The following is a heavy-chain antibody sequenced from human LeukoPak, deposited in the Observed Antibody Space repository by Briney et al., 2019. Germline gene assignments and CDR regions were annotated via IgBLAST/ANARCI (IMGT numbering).Heavy chain of an antibody. Sequence: ASVKVSCKASGYTFTSYDINWVRQATGQGLEWMGWMNPNSGNTGYAQKFQGRVTMTRDTSTSTVYMELSSLRSEDTAVYHCAREREQDYYDSSGYSAWGQGTLVTVSS. V-gene: IGHV1-8*01. J-gene: IGHJ5*02. CDR2: MNPNSGNT. D-gene: IGHD3-22*01. CDR1: GYTFTSYD. CDR3: AREREQDYYDSSGYSA.